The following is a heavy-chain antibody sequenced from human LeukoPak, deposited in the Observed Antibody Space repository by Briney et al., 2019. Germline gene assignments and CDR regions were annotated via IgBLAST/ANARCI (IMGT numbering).Heavy chain of an antibody. CDR3: ARTGRYYDSSGYYYSNDY. CDR1: GGAISSYY. Sequence: SETLSLTCAVSGGAISSYYWSWLRQPAGKGLEWIGRIYTSGSTNYNPSLKSRVTISVDTSKNQFSLKLSSVTAADTAVYYCARTGRYYDSSGYYYSNDYWGQGTLVTVSS. V-gene: IGHV4-4*07. J-gene: IGHJ4*02. D-gene: IGHD3-22*01. CDR2: IYTSGST.